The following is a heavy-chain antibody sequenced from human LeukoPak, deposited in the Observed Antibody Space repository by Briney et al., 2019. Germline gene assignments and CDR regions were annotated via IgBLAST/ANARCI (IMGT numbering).Heavy chain of an antibody. Sequence: SETLSLTCTVSGGSVSSGSYYWSWIRQPPGKGLEWIGYIYYSGSTNYNPSLKSRVTISVDTSKNQFSLKLSSVTAADTAVYYCARDYGYYFDYWGQGTLVTVSS. CDR3: ARDYGYYFDY. CDR1: GGSVSSGSYY. V-gene: IGHV4-61*01. D-gene: IGHD3-10*01. J-gene: IGHJ4*02. CDR2: IYYSGST.